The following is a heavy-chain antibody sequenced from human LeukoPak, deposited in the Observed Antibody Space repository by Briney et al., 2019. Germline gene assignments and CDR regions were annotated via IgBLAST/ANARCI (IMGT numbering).Heavy chain of an antibody. D-gene: IGHD5-18*01. Sequence: PGGSLRLSFSTPGFLLISNYMTWGPQAPGKGVELVSVICSGGSTNYADSVKGRFTISRDNSKNTLYLQMNSLRAEDTAVYYCARGGYSYGVPSWYFDLWGRGTLVTVSS. V-gene: IGHV3-53*01. J-gene: IGHJ2*01. CDR2: ICSGGST. CDR3: ARGGYSYGVPSWYFDL. CDR1: GFLLISNY.